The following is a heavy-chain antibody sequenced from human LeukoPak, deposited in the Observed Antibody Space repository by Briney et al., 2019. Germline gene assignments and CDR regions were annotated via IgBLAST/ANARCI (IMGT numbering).Heavy chain of an antibody. V-gene: IGHV3-48*03. CDR1: GFTFSSYE. CDR2: ISSSGSTI. D-gene: IGHD6-13*01. J-gene: IGHJ4*02. Sequence: GGSLRLSCAASGFTFSSYEMNWVRQAPGKGLEWVSYISSSGSTIYYADSVKGRFTISRDNAKNSLYLQMNSLRAEDTAVYYCARDGAAAGNDYWGQGTLVTVSS. CDR3: ARDGAAAGNDY.